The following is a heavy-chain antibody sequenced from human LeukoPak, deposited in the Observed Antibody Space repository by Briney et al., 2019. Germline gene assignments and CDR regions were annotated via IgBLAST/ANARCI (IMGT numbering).Heavy chain of an antibody. CDR3: ARNTAGYSSFDY. J-gene: IGHJ4*02. CDR2: IYYSGST. Sequence: SETLSLTCTVSGGSISSGDYYWSWIRQPPGTGLEWIGYIYYSGSTYYNPSLKSRVTISVDTSKNQFSLKLNSVTAADTAVYYCARNTAGYSSFDYWGQGTLVTVSS. CDR1: GGSISSGDYY. D-gene: IGHD5-18*01. V-gene: IGHV4-30-4*01.